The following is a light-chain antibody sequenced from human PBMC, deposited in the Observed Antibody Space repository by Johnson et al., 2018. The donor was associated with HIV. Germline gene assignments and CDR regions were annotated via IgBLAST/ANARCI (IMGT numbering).Light chain of an antibody. Sequence: VLTQPPSVSAAPGQKVTISCSGSSSDMGNYAVSWYQQLPGTAPKLLIYENNKRPSGIPDRFSGSKSGTSATLDITGLQTVDEADYYCGTWDTSLGTEFFGTGTKVTVL. CDR1: SSDMGNYA. CDR3: GTWDTSLGTEF. J-gene: IGLJ1*01. CDR2: ENN. V-gene: IGLV1-51*02.